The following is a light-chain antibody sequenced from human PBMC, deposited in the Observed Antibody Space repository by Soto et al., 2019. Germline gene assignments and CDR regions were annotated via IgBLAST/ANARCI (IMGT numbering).Light chain of an antibody. CDR2: GTS. V-gene: IGKV3-20*01. CDR3: QQYGGSPPDT. CDR1: QTISRNY. J-gene: IGKJ2*01. Sequence: IVLTQSPGTLSVSPGERATLSCRASQTISRNYLSWYQQKPGQAPRLLIYGTSSRATGIPDKFSGSGSGTDFTLTISRLEPEDSAVYFCQQYGGSPPDTFGQGTKLEIK.